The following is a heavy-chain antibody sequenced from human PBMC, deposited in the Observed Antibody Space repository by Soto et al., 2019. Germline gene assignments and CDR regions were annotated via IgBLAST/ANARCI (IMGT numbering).Heavy chain of an antibody. D-gene: IGHD2-2*01. CDR3: XXXXXXSXPAYXXXI. Sequence: EVQLVESGGALVQPGGSLRLSCAASGFTFSAYSMNWVRQAPGKGLEWVSFIGSTGSVTHYADSVMGRSTISRDNARNSLYLQMNSLRAEDTAXXXXXXXXXXSXPAYXXXIWGQGTMVTXSX. V-gene: IGHV3-48*04. J-gene: IGHJ3*02. CDR2: IGSTGSVT. CDR1: GFTFSAYS.